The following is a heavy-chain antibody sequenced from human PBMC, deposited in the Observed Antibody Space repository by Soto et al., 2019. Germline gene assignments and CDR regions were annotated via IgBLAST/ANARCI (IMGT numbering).Heavy chain of an antibody. CDR1: GFTFSSYA. CDR2: ISYDGSNK. V-gene: IGHV3-30-3*01. CDR3: ARVVPAAMLGDYYYYYGMDV. D-gene: IGHD2-2*01. Sequence: GSLRLSCAASGFTFSSYAMHWVRQAPGKGLEWVAVISYDGSNKYYADSVKGRFTISRDNSKNTLYLQMNSLRAEDTAVYYCARVVPAAMLGDYYYYYGMDVWGQGTTVTVSS. J-gene: IGHJ6*02.